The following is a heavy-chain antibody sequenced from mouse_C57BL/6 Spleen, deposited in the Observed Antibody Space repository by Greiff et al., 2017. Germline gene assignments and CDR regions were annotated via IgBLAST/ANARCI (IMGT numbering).Heavy chain of an antibody. D-gene: IGHD1-1*01. CDR2: IWWDDDK. Sequence: QVTLKVSGPGILQPSPTLSLTCSFSGFSLSTFGMGVGWIRRPSGKGLEWLAHIWWDDDKYYNPALKSRLTISKDTSKNQVFLRIANVDAADTATYYCARMRGGIYYFDYWGQGTTLTVSS. CDR3: ARMRGGIYYFDY. J-gene: IGHJ2*01. CDR1: GFSLSTFGMG. V-gene: IGHV8-8*01.